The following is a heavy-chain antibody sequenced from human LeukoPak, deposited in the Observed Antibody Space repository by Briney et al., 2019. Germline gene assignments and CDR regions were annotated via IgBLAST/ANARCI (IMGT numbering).Heavy chain of an antibody. D-gene: IGHD3-22*01. CDR3: ARAPSEIGGYYPEYFRH. CDR2: IKSDGGT. CDR1: GFTFSTYW. Sequence: GGSLRLSSAASGFTFSTYWMHWVRQAPGKGLVWVSRIKSDGGTNYADSMKGRFTISRDNAKKTVSLQMNSLRPEDTGVYYCARAPSEIGGYYPEYFRHWGQGTLVTVSS. V-gene: IGHV3-74*01. J-gene: IGHJ1*01.